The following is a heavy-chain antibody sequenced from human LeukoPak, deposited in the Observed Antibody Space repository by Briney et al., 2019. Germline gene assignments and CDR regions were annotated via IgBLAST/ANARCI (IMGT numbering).Heavy chain of an antibody. J-gene: IGHJ6*03. CDR1: GGSFSVSS. Sequence: TSETLSLTCAVYGGSFSVSSGSGFRHPPGKGLEWIGELNQSGSTNYNPSLKSRVIISADTSKNQFSLKLSSVTAADTAVFYCARRATTSRFTLVRNNPVRFYYYYMDVWGKGTTVTISS. CDR2: LNQSGST. CDR3: ARRATTSRFTLVRNNPVRFYYYYMDV. V-gene: IGHV4-34*01. D-gene: IGHD3-10*01.